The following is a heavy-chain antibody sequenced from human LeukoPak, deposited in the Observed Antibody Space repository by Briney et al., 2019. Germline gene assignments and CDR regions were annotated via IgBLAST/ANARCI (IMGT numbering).Heavy chain of an antibody. Sequence: SETLSLTCTVSGGSVSSWYWSWIRQPPGKGLEWIGYIYDSGNTNYNPSLKSRVTISIDTSKNQFSLRLTSVTAADTATYYCARETSLTGYASGLGFNYWGQGILVTVSP. J-gene: IGHJ4*02. D-gene: IGHD6-19*01. CDR2: IYDSGNT. CDR1: GGSVSSWY. V-gene: IGHV4-59*02. CDR3: ARETSLTGYASGLGFNY.